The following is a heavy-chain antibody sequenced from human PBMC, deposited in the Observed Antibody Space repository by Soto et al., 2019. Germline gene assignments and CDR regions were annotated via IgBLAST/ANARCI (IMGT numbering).Heavy chain of an antibody. J-gene: IGHJ4*02. D-gene: IGHD3-3*01. CDR2: IYWDDDK. V-gene: IGHV2-5*02. CDR1: GFSLTASGVG. Sequence: QITLNESGPTQVKPRQTLTLTCTFSGFSLTASGVGVGWIRQSPGKAPEGPALIYWDDDKRYSPSLKSRLTLTKDTSKNQVLLTMADLDPADTATYYCAHRVLRTVFGLVTTTAIYFDFWGQGTPVAVSS. CDR3: AHRVLRTVFGLVTTTAIYFDF.